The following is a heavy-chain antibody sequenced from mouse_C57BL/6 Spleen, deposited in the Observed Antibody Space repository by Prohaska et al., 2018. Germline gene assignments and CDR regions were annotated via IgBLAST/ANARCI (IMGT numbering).Heavy chain of an antibody. Sequence: QRPGQGLEWIGNINPSNGGTNYNEKFKGKATRTVDKSSSTAYMQLSSLTSEDSAVYYCAREGGFPWGQGTTLTVSS. J-gene: IGHJ2*01. CDR3: AREGGFP. CDR2: INPSNGGT. V-gene: IGHV1-53*01.